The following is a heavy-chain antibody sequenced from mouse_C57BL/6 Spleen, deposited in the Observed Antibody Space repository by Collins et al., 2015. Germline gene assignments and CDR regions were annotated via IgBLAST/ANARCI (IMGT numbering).Heavy chain of an antibody. CDR1: GYAFSSSW. J-gene: IGHJ3*01. D-gene: IGHD4-1*01. V-gene: IGHV1-82*01. Sequence: QVQLQQSGAELVKPGASVKISCKASGYAFSSSWMNWVKQRPGKGLEWIGRIYPGDGDTNYNGKFKGKATLTADKSSSTAYMQLSSPTSEDSAVYFCAAPGTPIAYWGQGTLVTVSA. CDR3: AAPGTPIAY. CDR2: IYPGDGDT.